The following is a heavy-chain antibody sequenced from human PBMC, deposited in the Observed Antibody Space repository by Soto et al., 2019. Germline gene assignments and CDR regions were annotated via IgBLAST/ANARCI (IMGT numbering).Heavy chain of an antibody. CDR2: INPSGGST. CDR1: GYTFTSYY. J-gene: IGHJ4*02. D-gene: IGHD3-22*01. V-gene: IGHV1-46*01. Sequence: QVQLVQSGAEVKKPGASVKVSCKASGYTFTSYYMHWVRQAPGQGLEWMGIINPSGGSTSYAQKYQGRVTMTRDTSTSTVYMELSSLRSEDTAVYYCARPYYYDSSGPYFDYWGQGTLVTVSS. CDR3: ARPYYYDSSGPYFDY.